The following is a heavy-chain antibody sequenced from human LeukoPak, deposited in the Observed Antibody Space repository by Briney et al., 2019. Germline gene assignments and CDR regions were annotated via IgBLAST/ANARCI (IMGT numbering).Heavy chain of an antibody. CDR1: GYTFTDYY. CDR2: INPNSGGT. V-gene: IGHV1-2*02. CDR3: ATSYDNSGYYYWDY. D-gene: IGHD3-22*01. J-gene: IGHJ4*02. Sequence: ASVKVSCKASGYTFTDYYMHWVRQAPGQGLEWMGWINPNSGGTNYAQKFQGRVTMTRNTSISTAYMELSRLRSDDTAVYYCATSYDNSGYYYWDYWGQGTLVTVSS.